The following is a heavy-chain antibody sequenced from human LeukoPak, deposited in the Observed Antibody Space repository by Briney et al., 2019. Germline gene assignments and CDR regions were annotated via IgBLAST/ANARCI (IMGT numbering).Heavy chain of an antibody. CDR1: GGSISSYY. J-gene: IGHJ4*02. CDR2: IYYSGST. V-gene: IGHV4-59*01. CDR3: ARVSGGSSGWYGY. D-gene: IGHD6-19*01. Sequence: SETLSLTCTVSGGSISSYYWSWIRQPPGKGLEWIGYIYYSGSTNYNPSLKSRVTISVDTSKNQFSLKLSSVTAADTAVYYCARVSGGSSGWYGYWGQGTLVTVPS.